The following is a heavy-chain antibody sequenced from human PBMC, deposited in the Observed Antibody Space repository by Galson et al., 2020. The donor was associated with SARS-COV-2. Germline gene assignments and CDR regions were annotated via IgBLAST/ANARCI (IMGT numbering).Heavy chain of an antibody. CDR1: GFTFSNYA. J-gene: IGHJ4*02. CDR3: ARDHVLQRSFDS. CDR2: LWFDGSRT. D-gene: IGHD3-16*01. Sequence: GGSLRLSCEGSGFTFSNYAIHWVRQAPGKGLEWVAVLWFDGSRTYYADSVKGRFSISRDNAKNTVFLQMNSLRVEDTAVYHCARDHVLQRSFDSWGQGTLVTVSS. V-gene: IGHV3-33*01.